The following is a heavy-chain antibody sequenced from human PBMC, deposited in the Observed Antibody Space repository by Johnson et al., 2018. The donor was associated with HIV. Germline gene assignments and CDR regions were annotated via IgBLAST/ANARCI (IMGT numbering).Heavy chain of an antibody. J-gene: IGHJ3*02. CDR1: GFIFRSYA. CDR2: ISYDGSNK. CDR3: VKGIDSSSWYAFDI. V-gene: IGHV3-30-3*02. Sequence: HVQLVESGGGVVQPGRSLRLSCAASGFIFRSYAMHWVRQAPGKGLEWVAVISYDGSNKYYADSVKGRFTISRDNSKNTLYLQMNSLRAEDTAVYYCVKGIDSSSWYAFDIWGQGTMVTVSS. D-gene: IGHD6-13*01.